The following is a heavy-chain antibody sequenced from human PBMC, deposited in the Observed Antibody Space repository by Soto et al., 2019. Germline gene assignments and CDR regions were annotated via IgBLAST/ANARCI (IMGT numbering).Heavy chain of an antibody. D-gene: IGHD4-4*01. CDR1: GFTFSSYA. J-gene: IGHJ2*01. V-gene: IGHV3-30-3*01. CDR2: ISYDGSNK. CDR3: ARPLWRDDYNWGYFDL. Sequence: QVQLVESGGGVVQPGRSLRLSCAASGFTFSSYAMHWVRQAPVKGLEWVAVISYDGSNKYYADSVKGRFTISRDNSKNTLYLQMNSLRTEYTAVYYCARPLWRDDYNWGYFDLWGRGTLVTVSS.